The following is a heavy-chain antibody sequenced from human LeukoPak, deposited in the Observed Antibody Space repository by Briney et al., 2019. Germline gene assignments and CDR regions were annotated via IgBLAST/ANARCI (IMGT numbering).Heavy chain of an antibody. CDR1: GGTFSSYA. V-gene: IGHV1-69*13. CDR2: IIPIFGTA. CDR3: ARGAAATRRYFDY. D-gene: IGHD6-13*01. J-gene: IGHJ4*02. Sequence: SVKVSCKASGGTFSSYAISWVRQAPGQGLEWMGGIIPIFGTANYAQKFQGRVTITADESTSTAYMELSSLRSEATAVYYCARGAAATRRYFDYWGQGTLVTVSS.